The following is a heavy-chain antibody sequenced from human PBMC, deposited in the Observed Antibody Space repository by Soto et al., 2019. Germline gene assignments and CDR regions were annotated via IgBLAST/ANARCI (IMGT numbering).Heavy chain of an antibody. D-gene: IGHD3-16*02. Sequence: GSLRVSCAASGFTFSSYEMNWVRQAPGKGLEWVSYISSGSAIYYADSVKGRFTISRDNAKNSLYLQMNSLRAEDTAVYYCAREADVWGSYRFGAFDIWGQGTMVTVSS. CDR2: ISSGSAI. V-gene: IGHV3-48*03. CDR1: GFTFSSYE. CDR3: AREADVWGSYRFGAFDI. J-gene: IGHJ3*02.